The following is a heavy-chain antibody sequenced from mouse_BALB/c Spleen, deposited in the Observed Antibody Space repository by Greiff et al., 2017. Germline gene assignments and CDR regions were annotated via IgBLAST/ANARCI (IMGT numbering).Heavy chain of an antibody. V-gene: IGHV5-12-2*01. Sequence: EVKLMESGGGLVQPGGSLKLSCAASGFTFSSYTMSWVRQTPEKRLEWVAYISNGGGSTYYPDTVKGRFTISRDNAKNTLYLQMSSLKSEDTAMYYCARNWYFDVWGAGTTVTVSS. J-gene: IGHJ1*01. CDR3: ARNWYFDV. CDR2: ISNGGGST. CDR1: GFTFSSYT.